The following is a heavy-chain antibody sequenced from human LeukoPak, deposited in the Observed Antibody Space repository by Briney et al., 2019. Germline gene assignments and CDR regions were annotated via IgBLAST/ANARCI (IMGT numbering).Heavy chain of an antibody. J-gene: IGHJ3*02. CDR3: ARDYYGDWQDAFDI. Sequence: KPSETLSLTCTVSSGSISSGDYYWSWIRQPPGKGLEWIGYIYYSGSTYYNPSLKSRVTISVDTSKNQFSLKLSSVTAADTAVYYCARDYYGDWQDAFDIWGQGTMVTVSS. CDR2: IYYSGST. V-gene: IGHV4-30-4*01. CDR1: SGSISSGDYY. D-gene: IGHD4-17*01.